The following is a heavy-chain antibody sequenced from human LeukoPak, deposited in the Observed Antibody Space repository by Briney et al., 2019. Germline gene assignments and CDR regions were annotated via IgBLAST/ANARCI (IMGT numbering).Heavy chain of an antibody. J-gene: IGHJ4*02. CDR3: ARVKQSGYSFYFDY. CDR1: GGTFSSYA. V-gene: IGHV1-69*05. CDR2: IIPMFGTA. Sequence: GASVKVSCKASGGTFSSYAISWVREAPGQGLEWMGGIIPMFGTANYGPKFQGRVTITTDESTSTAYMEVSSLRSEDTAVYYCARVKQSGYSFYFDYWGQGTLVTVSS. D-gene: IGHD3-3*01.